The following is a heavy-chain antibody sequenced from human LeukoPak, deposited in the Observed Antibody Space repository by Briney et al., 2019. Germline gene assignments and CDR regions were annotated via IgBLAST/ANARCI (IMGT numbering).Heavy chain of an antibody. CDR3: ARDRGTMVRGSRKEFDP. D-gene: IGHD3-10*01. CDR1: GGSFSGYY. J-gene: IGHJ5*02. CDR2: INHSGST. Sequence: SETLSLTCAVYGGSFSGYYWSWIRHPPGKGLEWIGEINHSGSTNYNPSLKSRVTISVDTSKNQFSLKLSSVTAADTAVYYCARDRGTMVRGSRKEFDPWGQGTLVTVSS. V-gene: IGHV4-34*01.